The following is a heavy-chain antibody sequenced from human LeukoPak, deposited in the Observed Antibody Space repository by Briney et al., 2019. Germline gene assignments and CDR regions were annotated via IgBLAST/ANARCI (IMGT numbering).Heavy chain of an antibody. J-gene: IGHJ4*02. CDR3: ARVAYSSTWYIDY. D-gene: IGHD6-13*01. V-gene: IGHV3-74*01. CDR1: GFTLSSYW. CDR2: VNSDGSTT. Sequence: PGGSLRLSCAASGFTLSSYWMHWVRQAPGKGLVWVSRVNSDGSTTNYADSVKGRFTISRDNAKNTLYLQMNSLRAEDTAVCYCARVAYSSTWYIDYWGQGTLVTVSS.